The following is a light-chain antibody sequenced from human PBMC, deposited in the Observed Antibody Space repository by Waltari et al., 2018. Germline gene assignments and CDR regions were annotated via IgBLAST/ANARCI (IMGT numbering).Light chain of an antibody. CDR2: VNSDGSH. CDR3: QTGGHGTWV. CDR1: SGHSSDV. J-gene: IGLJ3*02. V-gene: IGLV4-69*01. Sequence: QLVLTQSPSASASLGASVKPTCTLSSGHSSDVIPWHQQQPEKGPRYLMKVNSDGSHIKGDDIPDRFAGSSSGAERYLSISSLQSEDEADYYCQTGGHGTWVFGGGTRLTVL.